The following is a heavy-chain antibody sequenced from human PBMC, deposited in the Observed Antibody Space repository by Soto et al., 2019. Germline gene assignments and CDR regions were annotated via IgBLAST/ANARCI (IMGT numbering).Heavy chain of an antibody. CDR1: GYTFDNYA. D-gene: IGHD5-12*01. CDR3: ARVQYSGYDLKPAFDI. Sequence: QVQLVQSGAQVKKPGASVKVSCKASGYTFDNYALHWVRQAPGRRLEWMGWIHAGNGYTKYSQSFQGRVTITRDTSASTVHMDVSSLTSEDTGVYYCARVQYSGYDLKPAFDIRCQGPMVTVPS. J-gene: IGHJ3*02. CDR2: IHAGNGYT. V-gene: IGHV1-3*01.